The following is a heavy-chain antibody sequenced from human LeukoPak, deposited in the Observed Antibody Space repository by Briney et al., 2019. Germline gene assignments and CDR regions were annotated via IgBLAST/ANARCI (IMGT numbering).Heavy chain of an antibody. CDR1: GGSISSYF. CDR2: MHHSGSA. Sequence: SETLSLTCTVSGGSISSYFWSWVRQSPGMGLEWIGFMHHSGSANSNPSLKSRVTISMDTSKNQFSLKLSSVTAADTAVYYCARGRRLRGDDYWGQGTLVTVSS. D-gene: IGHD3-16*01. J-gene: IGHJ4*02. CDR3: ARGRRLRGDDY. V-gene: IGHV4-59*12.